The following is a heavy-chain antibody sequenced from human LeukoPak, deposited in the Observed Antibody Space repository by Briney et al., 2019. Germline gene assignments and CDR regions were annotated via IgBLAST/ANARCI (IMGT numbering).Heavy chain of an antibody. CDR2: IWYDGSNK. Sequence: GGSLRLSCAASGFTFSSYGMHWVRQAPGKGLEWVAVIWYDGSNKYYADSVKGRFTISRDNSKNTLYLQMNNLRAEDTAVYYCARALVVVTASYYYYYGMDVWGQGTTVTVSS. D-gene: IGHD2-21*02. CDR3: ARALVVVTASYYYYYGMDV. J-gene: IGHJ6*02. CDR1: GFTFSSYG. V-gene: IGHV3-33*01.